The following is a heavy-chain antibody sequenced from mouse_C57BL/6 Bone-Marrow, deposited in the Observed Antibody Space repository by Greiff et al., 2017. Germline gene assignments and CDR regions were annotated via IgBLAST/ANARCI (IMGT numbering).Heavy chain of an antibody. V-gene: IGHV14-1*01. CDR1: GFHIKDYY. CDR2: IDPEDGDT. J-gene: IGHJ1*03. Sequence: EVKLVEPGAELVRPGASVKLSCTASGFHIKDYYMHWVKQRPEQGLEWIGRIDPEDGDTEYAPKFQGKATMTADTSSNTAYLQLISLTSEDTAVYYCTTRGFPYWYFDVWGTGTTVTVSS. CDR3: TTRGFPYWYFDV.